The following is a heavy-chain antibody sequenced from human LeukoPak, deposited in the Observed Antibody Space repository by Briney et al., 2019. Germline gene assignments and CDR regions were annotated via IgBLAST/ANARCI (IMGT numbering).Heavy chain of an antibody. J-gene: IGHJ4*02. CDR1: GYTFTGYY. CDR2: INPNSGGT. Sequence: ASVKVSCKASGYTFTGYYMHWVRRAPGQGLEWMGWINPNSGGTNYAQKFQGRVTMTRDTSISTAYMELSRLRSDDTAVYYCARGYDSSGYYDYWGQGTLVTVSS. V-gene: IGHV1-2*02. CDR3: ARGYDSSGYYDY. D-gene: IGHD3-22*01.